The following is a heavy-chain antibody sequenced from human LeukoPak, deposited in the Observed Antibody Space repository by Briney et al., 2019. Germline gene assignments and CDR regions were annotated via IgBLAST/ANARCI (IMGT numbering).Heavy chain of an antibody. CDR3: VRVDCSRTPCYHVY. J-gene: IGHJ4*01. CDR1: GFTFSSYS. Sequence: GGSLRLSCAASGFTFSSYSMNWVRKAPGKGLEWVLYSSASGGPIYYADSVSGRFTVCRDNAQNSVSPQMNSLRVEDTAVYYCVRVDCSRTPCYHVYWGQGTLVTVSS. D-gene: IGHD2-2*01. CDR2: SSASGGPI. V-gene: IGHV3-48*01.